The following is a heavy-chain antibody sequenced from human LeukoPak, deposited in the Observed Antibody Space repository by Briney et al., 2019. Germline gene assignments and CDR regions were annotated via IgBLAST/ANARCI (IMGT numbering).Heavy chain of an antibody. D-gene: IGHD1-26*01. Sequence: SETLSLTCTVSSGSLSTYYWSWTRQPPGKGLQWLGCVYYSGTTNSGTTNYSPSVETRVTMSVDPSRNQVYLRLSSVTAADTAVHYRASMGGTEDYWGPGTQVIVSS. J-gene: IGHJ4*02. CDR3: ASMGGTEDY. V-gene: IGHV4-59*01. CDR2: VYYSGTT. CDR1: SGSLSTYY.